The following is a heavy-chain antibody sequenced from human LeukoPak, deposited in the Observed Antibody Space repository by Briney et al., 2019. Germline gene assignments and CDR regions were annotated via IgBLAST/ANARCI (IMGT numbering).Heavy chain of an antibody. CDR1: GFTFSSYA. V-gene: IGHV3-23*01. Sequence: PGGSLRPSCAASGFTFSSYAMSWVRQAPGKGLEWVSRISGSGGSTYYADSVKGRFTISRDNSKNTLYMQMNSLRAEDTAVYYCAKGNSGWYDYWGQGTLVTVSS. D-gene: IGHD6-19*01. J-gene: IGHJ4*02. CDR2: ISGSGGST. CDR3: AKGNSGWYDY.